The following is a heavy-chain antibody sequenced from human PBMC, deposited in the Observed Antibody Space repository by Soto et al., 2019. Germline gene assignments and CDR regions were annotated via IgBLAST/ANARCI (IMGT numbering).Heavy chain of an antibody. CDR2: ISYDGSNK. D-gene: IGHD1-26*01. CDR3: AKAGTGYYGMEV. J-gene: IGHJ6*02. Sequence: GGSLRLSCAASGFTFSSYGMHWVRQAPGKGLEWVAVISYDGSNKYYADSVKGRFTISRDNSKNTLYLQMNSLRAEDTAVYYCAKAGTGYYGMEVWGQGTTVTVSS. CDR1: GFTFSSYG. V-gene: IGHV3-30*18.